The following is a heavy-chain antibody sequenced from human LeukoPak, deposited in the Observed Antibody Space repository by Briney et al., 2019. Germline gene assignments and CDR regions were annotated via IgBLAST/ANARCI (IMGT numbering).Heavy chain of an antibody. J-gene: IGHJ4*02. D-gene: IGHD7-27*01. CDR1: GFTVSSNY. CDR2: TSASGSST. Sequence: GGSLRLSCAASGFTVSSNYMSWVRQAPGKGLEWVSATSASGSSTYYADSVKGRFTISRDNSKNTLYLQMNSLRAEDTAVYYCAKDGARTGVRYFDYWGQGTLVTVSS. CDR3: AKDGARTGVRYFDY. V-gene: IGHV3-23*01.